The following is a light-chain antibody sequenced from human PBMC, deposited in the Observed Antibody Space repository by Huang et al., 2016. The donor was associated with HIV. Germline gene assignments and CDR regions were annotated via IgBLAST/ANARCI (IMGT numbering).Light chain of an antibody. V-gene: IGKV1-13*02. J-gene: IGKJ5*01. CDR3: QQLHTYPIT. CDR1: QDIGTS. CDR2: GAS. Sequence: QLTQSPPSLPASVWDTIIISCRASQDIGTSLAWYQQKTGRAPKRLISGASTLQTGVPARFSGDSAGTFFTLVITGLQPEDFATYYCQQLHTYPITFGQGTRLDIK.